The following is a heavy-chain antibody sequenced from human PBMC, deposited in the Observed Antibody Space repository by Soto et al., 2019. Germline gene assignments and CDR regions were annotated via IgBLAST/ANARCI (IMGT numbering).Heavy chain of an antibody. CDR2: ISAYNGNT. V-gene: IGHV1-18*01. J-gene: IGHJ6*02. CDR3: PRDFSGGATSLYFYSGMDV. D-gene: IGHD3-3*01. Sequence: VSCEASGYAFASCCRSSVHQATGQRLHWMGWISAYNGNTNYAQKLQARVTMTTDTSTSTAYMELRSLRSDDTAVYYRPRDFSGGATSLYFYSGMDVWGQGITATVSS. CDR1: GYAFASCC.